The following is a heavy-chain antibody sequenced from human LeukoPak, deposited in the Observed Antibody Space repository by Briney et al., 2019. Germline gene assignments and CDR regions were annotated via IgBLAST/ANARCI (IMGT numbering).Heavy chain of an antibody. CDR1: GDSFSNTTNY. CDR2: IYYSGST. CDR3: ARDQRYYFDY. J-gene: IGHJ4*02. V-gene: IGHV4-61*01. Sequence: SETLSLTCTVSGDSFSNTTNYCCWFRQPPGKRLEWIGYIYYSGSTISDPSLKSRVTISVDTSKNQFSLKLNSLTAADTAVYYCARDQRYYFDYWGQGTLVTVSS.